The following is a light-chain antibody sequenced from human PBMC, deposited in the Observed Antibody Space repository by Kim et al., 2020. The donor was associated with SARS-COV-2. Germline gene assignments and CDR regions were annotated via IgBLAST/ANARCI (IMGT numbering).Light chain of an antibody. V-gene: IGLV3-21*04. CDR1: KIESKS. CDR2: YDT. J-gene: IGLJ2*01. Sequence: APGRTATMWCEGDKIESKSVHWYQQKAGRAPILLISYDTARPSGIPGRFSGSNSGNTATLTVNWVEAGDEADYYCQVWDDSNDHVVFGGGTQLTVL. CDR3: QVWDDSNDHVV.